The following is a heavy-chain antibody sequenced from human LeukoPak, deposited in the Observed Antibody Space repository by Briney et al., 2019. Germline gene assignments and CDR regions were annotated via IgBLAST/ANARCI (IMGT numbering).Heavy chain of an antibody. V-gene: IGHV3-48*03. Sequence: PGGSLRLSCAASGFTFSSYEMNWVRQAPGKGLEWVSYISSSGNNIYHADSVKGRFTISRDNAKNSLYLQMNSLRAEGTAVYYCARRSSYFDYWGQGTLVTVSS. CDR3: ARRSSYFDY. CDR1: GFTFSSYE. CDR2: ISSSGNNI. J-gene: IGHJ4*02. D-gene: IGHD5/OR15-5a*01.